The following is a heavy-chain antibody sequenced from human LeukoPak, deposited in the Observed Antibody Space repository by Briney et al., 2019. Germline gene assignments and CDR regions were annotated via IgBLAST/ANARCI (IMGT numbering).Heavy chain of an antibody. CDR1: GLTFSSYT. CDR3: ARDLASYSYGFDP. D-gene: IGHD5-18*01. CDR2: ISSSSSYI. J-gene: IGHJ5*02. Sequence: GGSLRLSCAASGLTFSSYTMSWVRQAPGKGLEWVSSISSSSSYIYYADSVRGHFTISTDHAKNTPYLHMNSLRAEDTAVYYCARDLASYSYGFDPWGQGTLVTVSS. V-gene: IGHV3-21*01.